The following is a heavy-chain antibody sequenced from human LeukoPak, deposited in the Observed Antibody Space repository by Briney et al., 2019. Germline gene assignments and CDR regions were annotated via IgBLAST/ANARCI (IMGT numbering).Heavy chain of an antibody. CDR3: ARDQPHGRGGLDY. CDR2: ISSSSSYI. CDR1: GFTFSSYS. J-gene: IGHJ4*02. D-gene: IGHD4-23*01. V-gene: IGHV3-21*01. Sequence: SGGSLRLSCAASGFTFSSYSMNWVRQAPGKGLEWVSSISSSSSYIYYADSVKGRFTISRDNAKNSLYLQMNSLRAEDTAVYYCARDQPHGRGGLDYWGQGTLVTVSS.